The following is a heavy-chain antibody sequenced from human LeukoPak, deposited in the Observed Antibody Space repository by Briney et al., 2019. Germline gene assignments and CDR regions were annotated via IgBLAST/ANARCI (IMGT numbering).Heavy chain of an antibody. D-gene: IGHD3-3*01. CDR2: IRSKAYGGTT. CDR1: GFTFGDYA. V-gene: IGHV3-49*04. J-gene: IGHJ6*03. Sequence: GGSLRLSCTASGFTFGDYAMSWVRQAPGKGLEWVGFIRSKAYGGTTEYAASVKGRFTISRDDSKSIAYLQMNSLKTEDTAVYYCTRGSYDFWGLMDVWGKGTTVTVSS. CDR3: TRGSYDFWGLMDV.